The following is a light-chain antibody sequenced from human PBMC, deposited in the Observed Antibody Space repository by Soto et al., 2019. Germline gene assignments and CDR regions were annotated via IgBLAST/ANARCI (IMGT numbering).Light chain of an antibody. CDR2: DAS. J-gene: IGKJ1*01. V-gene: IGKV3-11*01. CDR3: QQRRYWPVT. CDR1: QSVSSY. Sequence: EIVLTQSPAILSMSPGERATLSCRASQSVSSYFAWYQQKPGQAPRLLIYDASNRATGVPSRFSGSESGTDFTLTISSREPEDFAVYYCQQRRYWPVTFGQGTKLEIK.